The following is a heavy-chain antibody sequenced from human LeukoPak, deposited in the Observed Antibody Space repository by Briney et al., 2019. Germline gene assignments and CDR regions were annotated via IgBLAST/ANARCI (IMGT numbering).Heavy chain of an antibody. D-gene: IGHD5-24*01. Sequence: PGGSLRLSCAASGFTFSSYTMNWVRQAPGKGLEWVANIKQDGSKKSYVDSVKGRFTISRDNAKNSLYLQMNSPRAEDTAIYYCTRVGYIDEGIDYWGQGTLVTVSS. V-gene: IGHV3-7*04. CDR3: TRVGYIDEGIDY. CDR1: GFTFSSYT. J-gene: IGHJ4*02. CDR2: IKQDGSKK.